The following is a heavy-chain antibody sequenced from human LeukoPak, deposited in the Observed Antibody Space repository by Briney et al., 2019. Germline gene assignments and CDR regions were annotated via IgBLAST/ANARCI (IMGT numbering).Heavy chain of an antibody. CDR3: AREGIAVAGDQAKIDY. Sequence: GGSLRLSCAASGFTVSSNYMSWVRQAPGKGLEWVSVIYSGGSTYYADSVKGRFTISRDNSKNTLYLQMNSLRAEDTAVYYCAREGIAVAGDQAKIDYWGQGTLVTVSS. CDR1: GFTVSSNY. V-gene: IGHV3-53*01. D-gene: IGHD6-19*01. J-gene: IGHJ4*02. CDR2: IYSGGST.